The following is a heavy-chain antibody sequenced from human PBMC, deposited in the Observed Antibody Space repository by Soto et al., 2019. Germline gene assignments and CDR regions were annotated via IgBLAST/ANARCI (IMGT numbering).Heavy chain of an antibody. V-gene: IGHV3-48*01. CDR1: GFTFSSYS. CDR3: ARRGYSSGWSFDY. Sequence: GGSLRLSCAASGFTFSSYSMNWVRQAPGKGLEWVSYISSSSSTIYYADSVKGRFTISRDNAKNSLYLQMNSLRAEDTAVYYCARRGYSSGWSFDYWGQGTLVTVSS. CDR2: ISSSSSTI. D-gene: IGHD6-19*01. J-gene: IGHJ4*02.